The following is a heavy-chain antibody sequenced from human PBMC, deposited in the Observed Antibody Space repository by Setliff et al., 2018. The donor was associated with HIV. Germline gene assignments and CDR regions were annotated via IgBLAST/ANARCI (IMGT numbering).Heavy chain of an antibody. CDR3: ARRRGQKATGWYYFDF. V-gene: IGHV4-39*01. CDR1: GGPITSNTYF. D-gene: IGHD6-19*01. Sequence: SETLSLTCSVSGGPITSNTYFWDWIRQAPGKGLEWIGRIYHSGNTYYNPSLKSRVSISVDTSKRQFSLKLTSVTAGDSALYYCARRRGQKATGWYYFDFWGQGALVTVSS. CDR2: IYHSGNT. J-gene: IGHJ4*02.